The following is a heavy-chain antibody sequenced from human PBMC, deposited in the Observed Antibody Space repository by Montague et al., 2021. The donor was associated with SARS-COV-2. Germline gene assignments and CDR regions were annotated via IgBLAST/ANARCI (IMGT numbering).Heavy chain of an antibody. J-gene: IGHJ4*02. CDR1: GDSVSRNSAA. Sequence: CAISGDSVSRNSAAWNWIRQSPSRGREWLGRTYYRSKWYNDYAVXVKSRITINPDTSKHQFSLHLNSVTPEDTAVYYCARIPVGSKYYFDFWGQGTLVTVSS. D-gene: IGHD2-2*01. CDR2: TYYRSKWYN. V-gene: IGHV6-1*01. CDR3: ARIPVGSKYYFDF.